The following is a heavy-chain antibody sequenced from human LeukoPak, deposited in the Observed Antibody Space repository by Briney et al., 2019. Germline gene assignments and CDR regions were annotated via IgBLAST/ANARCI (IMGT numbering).Heavy chain of an antibody. J-gene: IGHJ4*02. CDR3: ARGSTVGATESLGFDY. Sequence: GASVKVSCKASGYTFTGYYIHWVRQAPGQGLEWMGWINPNSGDTHYAQKFQGRVTMTRDTSISTAYMELGRLRSDDMAMYYCARGSTVGATESLGFDYWGQGTPVTVSS. D-gene: IGHD1-26*01. V-gene: IGHV1-2*02. CDR1: GYTFTGYY. CDR2: INPNSGDT.